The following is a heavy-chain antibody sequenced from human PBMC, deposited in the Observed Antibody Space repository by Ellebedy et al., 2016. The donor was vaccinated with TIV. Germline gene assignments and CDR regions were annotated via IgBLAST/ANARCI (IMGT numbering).Heavy chain of an antibody. Sequence: PGGSLRLSCAASGFDFSTYGMHWVRQAPGKGLEWVAMIWYNGDKKHYADSVKGRFTISRDNSKNTLYLQMNGLRAEDTAVYYCARDIMLPPALDSWGQGLRVTVSS. D-gene: IGHD2-8*01. CDR3: ARDIMLPPALDS. V-gene: IGHV3-33*01. J-gene: IGHJ4*02. CDR1: GFDFSTYG. CDR2: IWYNGDKK.